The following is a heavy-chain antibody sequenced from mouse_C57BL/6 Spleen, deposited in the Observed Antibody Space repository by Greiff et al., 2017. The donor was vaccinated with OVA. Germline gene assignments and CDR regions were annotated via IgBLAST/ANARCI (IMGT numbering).Heavy chain of an antibody. Sequence: VQLQQSGPELVKPGASVKISCKASGYAFSSSWMNWVKQRPGKGLEWIGLIYPGDGDTNYNGKFKGKATLTADKSSSTAYMQLSSLTSEYSAVYFCARRQLRLDYYAMDYWGQGTSVTVSS. CDR3: ARRQLRLDYYAMDY. CDR1: GYAFSSSW. D-gene: IGHD3-2*02. CDR2: IYPGDGDT. V-gene: IGHV1-82*01. J-gene: IGHJ4*01.